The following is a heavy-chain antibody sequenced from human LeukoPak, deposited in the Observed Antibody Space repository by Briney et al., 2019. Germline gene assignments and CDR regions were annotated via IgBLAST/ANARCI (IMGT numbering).Heavy chain of an antibody. D-gene: IGHD3-22*01. CDR2: INPNSGGT. J-gene: IGHJ5*02. V-gene: IGHV1-2*02. CDR3: ARDRTYYYDSSGYLAFDP. CDR1: GYTFTGYY. Sequence: ASVKVSCEASGYTFTGYYMHWVRQAPGQGLEWMGWINPNSGGTNYAQKFQGRVTMTRDTSISTAYMELSRLRSDDTAVYYCARDRTYYYDSSGYLAFDPWGQGTLVTVSS.